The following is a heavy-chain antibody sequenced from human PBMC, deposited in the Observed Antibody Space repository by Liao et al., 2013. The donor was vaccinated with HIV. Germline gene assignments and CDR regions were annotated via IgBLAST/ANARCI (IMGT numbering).Heavy chain of an antibody. CDR2: IYTSGNT. V-gene: IGHV4-4*07. CDR3: AARITISGVAIPHALDV. D-gene: IGHD3-3*01. CDR1: GGSINNHF. Sequence: QMQLQESGSGLVKPSETLSLTCAVSGGSINNHFWNWIRQPAGRGLEWIGRIYTSGNTNYNPSLKSRVTMSVDTSKNQFSLKLTSVTAADTAVYYCAARITISGVAIPHALDVWGQGTMVAVSS. J-gene: IGHJ3*01.